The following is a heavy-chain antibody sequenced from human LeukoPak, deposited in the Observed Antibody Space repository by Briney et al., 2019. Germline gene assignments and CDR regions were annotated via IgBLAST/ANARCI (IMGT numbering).Heavy chain of an antibody. J-gene: IGHJ4*02. CDR1: GGSISSRSYY. Sequence: ETLSLTCTVSGGSISSRSYYWGWIRQAPGKGLEWVSYISSSSSIIFYADSVKGRFTISRDNAKNSLHLQMNSLRAEDTAVYYCARIRWGSGYAQLDYWGQGTLVTVSS. CDR2: ISSSSSII. CDR3: ARIRWGSGYAQLDY. D-gene: IGHD3-22*01. V-gene: IGHV3-48*01.